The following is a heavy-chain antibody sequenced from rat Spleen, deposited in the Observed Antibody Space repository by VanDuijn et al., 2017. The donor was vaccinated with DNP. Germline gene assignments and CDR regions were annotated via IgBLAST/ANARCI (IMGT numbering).Heavy chain of an antibody. V-gene: IGHV2-63*01. CDR1: GFSLTSYS. D-gene: IGHD4-3*01. J-gene: IGHJ2*01. Sequence: QVQLKESGPGLVQPSETLSLPCSVSGFSLTSYSGSWVRQTSGKGPEWMGKMLYDGDTAYYSGLKSRLSITRDTSKNQVFLKMNSLQTDDTGTYYCTRDDNSGYLFDYWGQGVMVTVSS. CDR2: MLYDGDT. CDR3: TRDDNSGYLFDY.